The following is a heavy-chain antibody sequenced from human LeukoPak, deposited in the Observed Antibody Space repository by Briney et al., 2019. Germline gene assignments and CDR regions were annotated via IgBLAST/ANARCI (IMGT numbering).Heavy chain of an antibody. J-gene: IGHJ4*01. D-gene: IGHD2-8*01. CDR3: ARSLNGHFFDY. CDR2: INHSGST. Sequence: PSETLSLTCAVYGGSFSGYYWSWIRQPPGKGLEWIGEINHSGSTNYNPSLKSRVTISVDTSKNQFSLKLSSVTAADAAKYFCARSLNGHFFDYWGLGSLLTVSS. CDR1: GGSFSGYY. V-gene: IGHV4-34*01.